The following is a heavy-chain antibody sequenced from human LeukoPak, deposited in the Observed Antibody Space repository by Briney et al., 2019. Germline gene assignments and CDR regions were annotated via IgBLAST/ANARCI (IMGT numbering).Heavy chain of an antibody. J-gene: IGHJ6*02. CDR2: IYSGDSDT. Sequence: GESLKISCKGSGYSFTSYWIGWVRQMPGKGLEWMGIIYSGDSDTRYSPSFQGQVTISADKSISTAYLQWSSLKASDTAMYYCARAMVIRSSSYYYGMDVWGQGTTVTVSS. CDR3: ARAMVIRSSSYYYGMDV. D-gene: IGHD3-22*01. V-gene: IGHV5-51*01. CDR1: GYSFTSYW.